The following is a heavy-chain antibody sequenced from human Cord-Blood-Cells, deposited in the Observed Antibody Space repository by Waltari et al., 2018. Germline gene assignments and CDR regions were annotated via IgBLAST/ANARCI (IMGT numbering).Heavy chain of an antibody. CDR2: INPNSGGT. Sequence: RQAPGQGLEWMGWINPNSGGTNYAQKFQGWVTMTRDTSISTAYMELSRLRSDDTAVYYCARGDSPAEYSFDYWGQGTLVTVSS. J-gene: IGHJ4*02. V-gene: IGHV1-2*04. CDR3: ARGDSPAEYSFDY. D-gene: IGHD6-6*01.